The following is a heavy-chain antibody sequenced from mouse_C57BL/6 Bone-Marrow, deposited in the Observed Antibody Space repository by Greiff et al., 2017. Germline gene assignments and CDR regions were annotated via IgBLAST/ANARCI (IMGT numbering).Heavy chain of an antibody. Sequence: EVQLVESGEGLVKPGGSLKLSCAASGFTFSSYAMSWVRQTPEKRLEWVAYISSGGDYIYYADTVKGRFTISRDNARNTLYLQMSSLKSEDNAMYYCTRPYVHYATDYWGQGTSVTVSS. CDR3: TRPYVHYATDY. CDR2: ISSGGDYI. V-gene: IGHV5-9-1*02. J-gene: IGHJ4*01. CDR1: GFTFSSYA. D-gene: IGHD2-14*01.